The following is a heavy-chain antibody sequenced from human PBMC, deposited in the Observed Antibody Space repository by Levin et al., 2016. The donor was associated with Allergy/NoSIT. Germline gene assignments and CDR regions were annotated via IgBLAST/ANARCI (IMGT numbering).Heavy chain of an antibody. CDR3: ARVGVVVPAAIFGPDYYYGMDV. Sequence: SETLSLTCAVSGGSISSSNWWSWVRQPPGKGLEWIGEIYHSGSTNYNPSLKSRVTISVDKSKNQFSLKLSSVTAADTAVYYCARVGVVVPAAIFGPDYYYGMDVWGQGTTVTVSS. J-gene: IGHJ6*02. V-gene: IGHV4-4*02. CDR1: GGSISSSNW. D-gene: IGHD2-2*02. CDR2: IYHSGST.